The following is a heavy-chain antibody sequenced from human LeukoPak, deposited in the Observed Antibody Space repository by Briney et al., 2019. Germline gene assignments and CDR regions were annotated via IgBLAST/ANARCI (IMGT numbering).Heavy chain of an antibody. CDR1: GGSISSYY. CDR3: AGGVVIFWFDP. D-gene: IGHD3-22*01. CDR2: IYYSGST. V-gene: IGHV4-59*01. Sequence: SETLSLTCTVSGGSISSYYWSWIRQPPGKGLEWIGYIYYSGSTNYNPSLKSRVAISVDTSKNQFSLKLSSVTAADTAVYYCAGGVVIFWFDPWGQGTLVTVSS. J-gene: IGHJ5*02.